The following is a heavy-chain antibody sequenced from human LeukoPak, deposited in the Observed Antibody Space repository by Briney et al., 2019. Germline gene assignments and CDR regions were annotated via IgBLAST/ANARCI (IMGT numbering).Heavy chain of an antibody. Sequence: GESLKISCAASGFIFSSDGMHWVRQHPGKGLEWVAFIRYDGSNQNYADSVKGRFTVSRDNSKNTLYLQMSSLRAEDTAVYYCARDPALNSGSASFDPWGQGTPVTVSS. V-gene: IGHV3-30*02. J-gene: IGHJ5*02. CDR2: IRYDGSNQ. CDR3: ARDPALNSGSASFDP. D-gene: IGHD1-26*01. CDR1: GFIFSSDG.